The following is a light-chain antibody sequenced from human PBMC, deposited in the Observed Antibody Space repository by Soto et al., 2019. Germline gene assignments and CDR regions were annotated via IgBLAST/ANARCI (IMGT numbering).Light chain of an antibody. CDR1: QSLVRSDGIAY. CDR2: KAY. Sequence: DVVMTTFPLSPPLTLGQPASVSCNSNQSLVRSDGIAYFSWFQQRPGRSPRRLIYKAYTRASGVTARFSGSGSGTDFALKISRVQAEDVAVYYCMQGTHWPLTVGQVTRLEIK. V-gene: IGKV2-30*02. CDR3: MQGTHWPLT. J-gene: IGKJ5*01.